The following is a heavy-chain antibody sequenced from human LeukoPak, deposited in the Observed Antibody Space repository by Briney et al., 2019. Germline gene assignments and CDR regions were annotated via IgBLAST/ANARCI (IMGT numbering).Heavy chain of an antibody. V-gene: IGHV1-8*03. CDR1: GYTFTSYD. Sequence: ASVKVSCKASGYTFTSYDINWVRQATGQGLEWMGWMNPNSGNTGYAQKFQGRVTITRNTSISTAYMELSSLRSEDTAVYYCARASITGGSYPFDYWGQGTLVTVSS. CDR2: MNPNSGNT. CDR3: ARASITGGSYPFDY. J-gene: IGHJ4*02. D-gene: IGHD1-26*01.